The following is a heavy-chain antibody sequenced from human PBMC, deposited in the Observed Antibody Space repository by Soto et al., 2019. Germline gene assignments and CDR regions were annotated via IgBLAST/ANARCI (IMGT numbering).Heavy chain of an antibody. D-gene: IGHD2-21*02. Sequence: GSLRLSCAASGFTFSGSAMHWVRQASGKGLEWVGRIRSKANSYATAYAASVKGRFTISRDDSKNTAYLQMNSLKTEDTAVYYCTRLPSYCGGDCSNYWGQGTLVTVSS. CDR1: GFTFSGSA. CDR3: TRLPSYCGGDCSNY. V-gene: IGHV3-73*01. CDR2: IRSKANSYAT. J-gene: IGHJ4*02.